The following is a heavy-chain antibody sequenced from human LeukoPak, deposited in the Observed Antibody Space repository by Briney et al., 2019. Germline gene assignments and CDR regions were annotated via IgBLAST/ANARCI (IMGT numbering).Heavy chain of an antibody. Sequence: PGGSLRLSCTASGFTFGDYAMSWFRKAPGKGLEWVGFIRSKAYGGTTEYAASVKGRFTISRDDSKSIAYLQMNSLKTEDTAVYYCTREGSEWLSSFDWGQGTLVTVSS. CDR2: IRSKAYGGTT. D-gene: IGHD3-3*01. CDR1: GFTFGDYA. J-gene: IGHJ4*02. V-gene: IGHV3-49*03. CDR3: TREGSEWLSSFD.